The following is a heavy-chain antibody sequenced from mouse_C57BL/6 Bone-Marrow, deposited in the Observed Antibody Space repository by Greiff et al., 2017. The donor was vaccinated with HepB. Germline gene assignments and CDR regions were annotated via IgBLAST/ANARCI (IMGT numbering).Heavy chain of an antibody. Sequence: EVKVEESGGGLVQPGGSMKLSCVASGFTFSNYWMNWVRQSPEKGLEWVAQIRLKSDNYATHYAESVKGRFTISRDDSKSSVYLQMNNLRAEDTGIYYCTEFITTVVAAYYYAMDYWGQGTSVTVSS. CDR1: GFTFSNYW. J-gene: IGHJ4*01. CDR3: TEFITTVVAAYYYAMDY. V-gene: IGHV6-3*01. CDR2: IRLKSDNYAT. D-gene: IGHD1-1*01.